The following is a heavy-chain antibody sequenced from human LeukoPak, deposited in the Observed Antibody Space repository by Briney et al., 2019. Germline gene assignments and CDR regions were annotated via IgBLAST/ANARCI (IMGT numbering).Heavy chain of an antibody. V-gene: IGHV3-33*08. J-gene: IGHJ4*02. CDR3: ARTLGGYNYGPYDS. D-gene: IGHD5-18*01. CDR1: GFTFSSYW. Sequence: PGGSLRLSCAASGFTFSSYWMSWVRQAPGKGLEWVAVIWSDGSDKYYSDSVRGRFTISRDNSDNTLYLQMNSLRAEDTAVYFCARTLGGYNYGPYDSWGQGTLVTVSS. CDR2: IWSDGSDK.